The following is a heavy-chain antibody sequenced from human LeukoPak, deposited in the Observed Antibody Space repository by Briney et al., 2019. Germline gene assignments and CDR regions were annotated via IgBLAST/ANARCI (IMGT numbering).Heavy chain of an antibody. CDR1: GFTFSSYW. D-gene: IGHD3-22*01. V-gene: IGHV3-7*01. J-gene: IGHJ5*02. CDR2: IKQDGSEK. Sequence: PGGSLRLSCAAPGFTFSSYWMNWVRQAPGKGLEWVANIKQDGSEKYYVDSVKGRFTISRDNAKNSLYLQMNSLRAEDTAVYYCARDLGQYYDTSDNWFAPWGQGTLVTVSS. CDR3: ARDLGQYYDTSDNWFAP.